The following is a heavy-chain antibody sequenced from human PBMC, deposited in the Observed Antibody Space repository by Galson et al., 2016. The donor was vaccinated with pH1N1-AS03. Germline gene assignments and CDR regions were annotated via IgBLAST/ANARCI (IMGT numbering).Heavy chain of an antibody. CDR1: GYSIRSDYY. CDR3: AAPGGGSYSY. V-gene: IGHV4-38-2*01. D-gene: IGHD2-21*01. J-gene: IGHJ4*02. Sequence: SETLSLTCEVSGYSIRSDYYWGWTRQPPGKGLEWIGSVHHSGATWHNPSLKSRVTISVDTSKNQFSLRVNPVTVADTAVYYCAAPGGGSYSYWGQGKLVTVSS. CDR2: VHHSGAT.